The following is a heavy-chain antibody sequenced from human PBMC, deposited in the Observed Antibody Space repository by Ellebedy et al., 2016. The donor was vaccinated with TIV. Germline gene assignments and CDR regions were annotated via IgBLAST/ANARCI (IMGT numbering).Heavy chain of an antibody. Sequence: PGGSLRLSCAASGFSLSTYRMNWVRQAPGKGLEWVSSILGGSTYIYYADSVKCRFTISRDNAKNSLYLLMNSLRAEDTAVYYCARDGSTSTEPYGMDVWGQGTTVTVSS. CDR1: GFSLSTYR. J-gene: IGHJ6*02. V-gene: IGHV3-21*01. CDR3: ARDGSTSTEPYGMDV. CDR2: ILGGSTYI. D-gene: IGHD2-2*01.